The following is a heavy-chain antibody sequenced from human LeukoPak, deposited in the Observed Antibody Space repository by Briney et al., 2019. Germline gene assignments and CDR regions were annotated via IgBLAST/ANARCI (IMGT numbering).Heavy chain of an antibody. J-gene: IGHJ6*03. CDR3: ARGASYGRGKDYYYYYMDV. Sequence: GGSLRLSCAASGFSFSSHWMSWVRQAPGKGLEWVANINQDGREKQYVDSVKGRFTISRDDAKNSLYLQMNSLRAEDTAVYYCARGASYGRGKDYYYYYMDVWGKGTTVTVSS. CDR1: GFSFSSHW. V-gene: IGHV3-7*01. CDR2: INQDGREK. D-gene: IGHD5-18*01.